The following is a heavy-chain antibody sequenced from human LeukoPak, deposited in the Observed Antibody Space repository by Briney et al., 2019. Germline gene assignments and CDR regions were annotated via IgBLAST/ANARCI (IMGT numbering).Heavy chain of an antibody. J-gene: IGHJ4*02. V-gene: IGHV1-2*06. CDR1: GYTFTGYY. CDR2: INPNSGGT. CDR3: ARVRVQLWLGSFDY. Sequence: ASVKVSCKASGYTFTGYYMHWVRQAPGQGLEWMGRINPNSGGTNYAQKFQGRVTMTRDTSISTAYMELSSLRSDDTAVYYCARVRVQLWLGSFDYWGQGTLVTVSS. D-gene: IGHD5-18*01.